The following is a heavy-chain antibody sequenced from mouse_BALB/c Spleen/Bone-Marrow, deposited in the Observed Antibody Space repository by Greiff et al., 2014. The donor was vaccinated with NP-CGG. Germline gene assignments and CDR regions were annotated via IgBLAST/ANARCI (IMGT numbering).Heavy chain of an antibody. D-gene: IGHD1-2*01. CDR3: TRPYYGYVGYAY. J-gene: IGHJ3*01. CDR2: INPSNGGT. V-gene: IGHV1S81*02. Sequence: QVTLKECGAELVKPGASVKLSCKASGYTFTSYYMYWVKQRPGQGLEWIGEINPSNGGTNFNEKFKSKATLTVDKSSSTAYMQLSSLTFEDSAIYYCTRPYYGYVGYAYWGQGTQVTVSA. CDR1: GYTFTSYY.